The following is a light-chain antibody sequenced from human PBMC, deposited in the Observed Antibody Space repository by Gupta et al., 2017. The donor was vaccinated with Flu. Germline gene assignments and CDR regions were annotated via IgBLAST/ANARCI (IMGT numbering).Light chain of an antibody. CDR2: DAS. CDR3: QHVSYCPFT. J-gene: IGKJ5*01. V-gene: IGKV3-11*01. Sequence: QKPGQAPRPLIYDASCRTTGVPARCSSGGSGTEFTLTISSLQPEDFAVYCCQHVSYCPFTFGQGTLLDIK.